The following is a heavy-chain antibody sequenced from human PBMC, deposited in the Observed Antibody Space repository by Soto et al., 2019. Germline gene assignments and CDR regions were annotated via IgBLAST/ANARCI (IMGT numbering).Heavy chain of an antibody. Sequence: LCGGSISSYYWSWIRQPAGKGLEWIGRIYTSGSTNYNPSLKSRVTMSVDTSKNQFSLKLSSVTAADTAVYYCARNTVTYCSSTSCSPDAFDIWGQGTMVTVSS. CDR2: IYTSGST. CDR1: GGSISSYY. CDR3: ARNTVTYCSSTSCSPDAFDI. J-gene: IGHJ3*02. D-gene: IGHD2-2*01. V-gene: IGHV4-4*07.